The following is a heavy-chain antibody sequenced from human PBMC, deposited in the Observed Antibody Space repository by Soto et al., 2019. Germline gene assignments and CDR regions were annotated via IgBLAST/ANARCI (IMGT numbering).Heavy chain of an antibody. J-gene: IGHJ4*02. CDR3: ARHLDIVATTPGFDY. V-gene: IGHV4-34*01. D-gene: IGHD5-12*01. Sequence: SETLSLTSAVYGGSFSGYYWSWIRQPPGKGLEWIGEINHSGSTNYNPSLKSRVTISVDTSKNQFSLKLSSVTAADTAVYYCARHLDIVATTPGFDYWGQGTLVTVSS. CDR2: INHSGST. CDR1: GGSFSGYY.